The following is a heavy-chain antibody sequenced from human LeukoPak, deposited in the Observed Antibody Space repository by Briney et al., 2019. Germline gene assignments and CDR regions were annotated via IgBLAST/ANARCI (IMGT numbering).Heavy chain of an antibody. J-gene: IGHJ6*02. V-gene: IGHV3-13*01. CDR2: ISTGGDT. D-gene: IGHD6-19*01. Sequence: PGGTLRLTCAASGGTFSSYDRHWVRQAPGKGLEWVGDISTGGDTNYTGSVKGRFTISRENSKNPLYLQMNSVSAGDTAVYYCARFSHSSGWAPGHYYYYVMDVWGQGTTVTVSS. CDR3: ARFSHSSGWAPGHYYYYVMDV. CDR1: GGTFSSYD.